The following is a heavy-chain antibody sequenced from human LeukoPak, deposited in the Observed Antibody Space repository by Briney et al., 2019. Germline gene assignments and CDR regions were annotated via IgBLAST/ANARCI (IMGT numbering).Heavy chain of an antibody. D-gene: IGHD3-3*01. CDR1: GGSISSGDYY. J-gene: IGHJ4*02. V-gene: IGHV4-30-4*08. CDR3: ARADFWSGYFDY. CDR2: IYYSGST. Sequence: SETLSLTCTVSGGSISSGDYYWSWIRQPPGKGLECIGYIYYSGSTYYNPSLKSRVTISVDTSKNQFSLKLSSVTAADTAVYYCARADFWSGYFDYWGQGTLVTVSS.